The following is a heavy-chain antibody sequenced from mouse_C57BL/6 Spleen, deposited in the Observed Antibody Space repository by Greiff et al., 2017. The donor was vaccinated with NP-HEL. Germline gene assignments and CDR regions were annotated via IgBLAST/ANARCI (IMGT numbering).Heavy chain of an antibody. J-gene: IGHJ3*01. V-gene: IGHV1-54*01. D-gene: IGHD3-1*01. Sequence: QVQLQQSGAELVRPGTSVKVSYKASGYAFTNYLIEWVKQRPGQGLEWIGVINPGSGGTNYNEKFKGKATLTADKSSSTAYMQLSSLTSEDSAVYFCARSVTRTGFAYWGQGTLVTVSA. CDR2: INPGSGGT. CDR1: GYAFTNYL. CDR3: ARSVTRTGFAY.